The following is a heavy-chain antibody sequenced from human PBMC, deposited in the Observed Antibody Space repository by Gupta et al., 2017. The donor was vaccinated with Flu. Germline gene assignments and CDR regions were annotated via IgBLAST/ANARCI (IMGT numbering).Heavy chain of an antibody. V-gene: IGHV3-23*01. CDR2: ISGSGIGT. CDR1: V. Sequence: VMTWVRQAPGKGLEWVATISGSGIGTYYADSVKGRFIISRDNSRNTLHLQMNSLRAEDTAVYYCAKDSLYVAPNYGMDAWGQGTTVTVSS. CDR3: AKDSLYVAPNYGMDA. J-gene: IGHJ6*02. D-gene: IGHD3-10*02.